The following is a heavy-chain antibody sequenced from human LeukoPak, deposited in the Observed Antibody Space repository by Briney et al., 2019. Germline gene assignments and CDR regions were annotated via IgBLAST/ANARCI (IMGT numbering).Heavy chain of an antibody. V-gene: IGHV3-15*01. CDR1: GFTFSNAW. CDR3: TTGPFDYYGSASYLANGMDV. J-gene: IGHJ6*02. CDR2: IKSKTDGGTT. Sequence: GGSLRPSCAASGFTFSNAWMSWVRQAPGKGLEWVGRIKSKTDGGTTDYTAPVKGRFTISRDDSKNTLYLQMNSLKTEDTAVYYCTTGPFDYYGSASYLANGMDVWGQGTTVTVSS. D-gene: IGHD3-10*01.